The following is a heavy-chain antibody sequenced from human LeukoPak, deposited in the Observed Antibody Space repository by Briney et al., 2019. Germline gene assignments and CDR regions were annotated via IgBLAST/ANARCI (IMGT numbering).Heavy chain of an antibody. CDR2: IYTSGST. D-gene: IGHD1-1*01. CDR1: GGSISSGSYY. CDR3: ARGPLLEPWDY. V-gene: IGHV4-61*02. Sequence: PSETLSLTCTVSGGSISSGSYYWSWIRQPAGKGLEWIGRIYTSGSTNYNPSLKSRVTISVDTSKNQFSLKLSSVTAADTAVYYCARGPLLEPWDYWGQGTLVTVSS. J-gene: IGHJ4*02.